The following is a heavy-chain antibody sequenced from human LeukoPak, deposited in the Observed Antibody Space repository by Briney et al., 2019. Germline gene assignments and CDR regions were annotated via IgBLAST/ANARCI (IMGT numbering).Heavy chain of an antibody. J-gene: IGHJ4*02. D-gene: IGHD1-20*01. V-gene: IGHV3-23*01. Sequence: RRSLRLSCAASGFTFSSYAMSWVRPAPRKGLEWVSTISASGGHTYYADSVKGRFTISRDNSQNTLYLLMNSLRADDTAEYFCAKGQYNWNDHCDYWGQGTLVSVSS. CDR2: ISASGGHT. CDR1: GFTFSSYA. CDR3: AKGQYNWNDHCDY.